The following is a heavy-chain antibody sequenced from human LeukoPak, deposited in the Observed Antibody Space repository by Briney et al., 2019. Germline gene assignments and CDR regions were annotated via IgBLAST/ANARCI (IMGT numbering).Heavy chain of an antibody. CDR3: AKDVNVGGDYFDY. J-gene: IGHJ4*02. V-gene: IGHV3-30*02. Sequence: GGSQRLSCAASGFTFRNYGMHWVRLAPGKGREGVAFIRYDGSIKYYVDSVKGRFTVSRDNSNNTLYLQMNSLRAEDTAIYYCAKDVNVGGDYFDYWGQGTLVTVSS. D-gene: IGHD3-10*01. CDR2: IRYDGSIK. CDR1: GFTFRNYG.